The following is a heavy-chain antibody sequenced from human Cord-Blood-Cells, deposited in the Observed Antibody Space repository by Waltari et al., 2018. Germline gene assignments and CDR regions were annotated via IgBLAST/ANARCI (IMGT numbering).Heavy chain of an antibody. CDR1: GFTFSSSW. V-gene: IGHV3-7*01. D-gene: IGHD5-12*01. CDR3: ARVLGYSGYDDAFDI. Sequence: EVQLVEAGGGLVQPGGSLRLSCEASGFTFSSSWMSWVRQAPGKGLEWVANIKQDGSEKYYVDSVKGRFTISRDNAKNSLYLQMNSLRAEDTAVYYCARVLGYSGYDDAFDIWGQGTMVTVSS. J-gene: IGHJ3*02. CDR2: IKQDGSEK.